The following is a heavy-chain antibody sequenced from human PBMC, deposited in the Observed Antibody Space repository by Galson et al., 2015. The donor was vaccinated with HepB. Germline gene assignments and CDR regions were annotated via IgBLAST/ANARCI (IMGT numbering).Heavy chain of an antibody. V-gene: IGHV3-30*18. CDR1: GFTFSSYG. Sequence: SLRLSCAASGFTFSSYGMHWVRQAPGKGLEWVAVISYDGSNKYYADSVKGRFTISRDNSKNTLYLQMNSLRAEDTAVYYCAKDLETYYDYVWGSIGMDVWGQGTTVTVSS. J-gene: IGHJ6*02. CDR3: AKDLETYYDYVWGSIGMDV. CDR2: ISYDGSNK. D-gene: IGHD3-16*01.